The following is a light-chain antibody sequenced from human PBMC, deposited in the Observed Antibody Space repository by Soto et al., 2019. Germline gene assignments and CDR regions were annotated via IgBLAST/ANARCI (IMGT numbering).Light chain of an antibody. J-gene: IGKJ4*01. Sequence: EVVLTQSPATLSLSPGERATLSCRASQNVSIYLAWYQQKPGQVPRLLIYDATNRAAGIPPRFSGSGSSTDFTLTISSLEPEDFALYYCQQRYSWPPLTFGGGTKVEIK. CDR1: QNVSIY. V-gene: IGKV3-11*01. CDR3: QQRYSWPPLT. CDR2: DAT.